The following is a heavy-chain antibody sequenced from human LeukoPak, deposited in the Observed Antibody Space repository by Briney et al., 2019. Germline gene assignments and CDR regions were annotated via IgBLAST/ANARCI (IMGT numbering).Heavy chain of an antibody. V-gene: IGHV4-59*01. CDR3: ARVAVMPYYYYYYYMDV. D-gene: IGHD3-16*01. Sequence: SETLSLTCTVSGGSISSYYWGWIRQPPGKGLEWIGYIYYSGSINYNPSLKSRVTISVDTSKNQFSLKLSSVTAADTAVYYCARVAVMPYYYYYYYMDVWGKGTTVTVSS. CDR1: GGSISSYY. J-gene: IGHJ6*03. CDR2: IYYSGSI.